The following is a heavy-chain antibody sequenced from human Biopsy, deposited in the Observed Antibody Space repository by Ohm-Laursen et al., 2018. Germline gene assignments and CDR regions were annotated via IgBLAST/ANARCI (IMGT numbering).Heavy chain of an antibody. CDR2: IWYDGSNK. Sequence: SLRLSCSASGFVFSRYAMHWVRQAPGKGLEWVAIIWYDGSNKYYADSVKGRFTISRDDSKNTLYLQMNSLRAEDTAVYYCARDLEYGSSFYYYYGMDVWGQGTTVTVSS. CDR1: GFVFSRYA. J-gene: IGHJ6*02. V-gene: IGHV3-33*01. CDR3: ARDLEYGSSFYYYYGMDV. D-gene: IGHD6-19*01.